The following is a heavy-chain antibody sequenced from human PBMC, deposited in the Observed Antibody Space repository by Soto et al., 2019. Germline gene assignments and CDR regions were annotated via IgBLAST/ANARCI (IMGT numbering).Heavy chain of an antibody. V-gene: IGHV3-23*01. D-gene: IGHD1-26*01. J-gene: IGHJ4*02. CDR3: AKNQERELPRVIDF. Sequence: GGSLRLSCATSGLTFSNYAMSWVRQAPGGGLEWVSSMSGSSSTTYYADSVRGRFTISRDRSKNTLYLQMSSLRAEDTALYYCAKNQERELPRVIDFWGQGTLVTVPQ. CDR1: GLTFSNYA. CDR2: MSGSSSTT.